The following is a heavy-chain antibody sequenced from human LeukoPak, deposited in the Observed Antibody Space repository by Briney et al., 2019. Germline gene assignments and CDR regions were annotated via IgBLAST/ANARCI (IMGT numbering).Heavy chain of an antibody. CDR1: GGSISSYY. J-gene: IGHJ3*02. CDR2: IYTSGGT. Sequence: SETLSLTCTVSGGSISSYYWSWIRQPAGNGLEWIGRIYTSGGTNYNPSLKSRVTMSVDTSKNQFSLKLSSVTAADTAVYYCARASLEWFNDAFDIWGQGTMVTVSS. D-gene: IGHD3-3*01. CDR3: ARASLEWFNDAFDI. V-gene: IGHV4-4*07.